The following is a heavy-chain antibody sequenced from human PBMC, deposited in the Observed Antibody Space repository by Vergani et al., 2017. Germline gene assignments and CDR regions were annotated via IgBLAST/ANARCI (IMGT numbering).Heavy chain of an antibody. J-gene: IGHJ5*02. CDR3: ARGTIFGVVIIRWGWFDP. CDR2: INPSGGST. V-gene: IGHV1-46*03. CDR1: GYTFTSYD. Sequence: QVQLVQSGAEVKKPGASVKVSCKASGYTFTSYDINWVRQATGQGLEWMGIINPSGGSTSYAQKFQGRVTMTRDTSTSTVYMELSSLRSEDTAVYYCARGTIFGVVIIRWGWFDPWGQGTLVTVSS. D-gene: IGHD3-3*01.